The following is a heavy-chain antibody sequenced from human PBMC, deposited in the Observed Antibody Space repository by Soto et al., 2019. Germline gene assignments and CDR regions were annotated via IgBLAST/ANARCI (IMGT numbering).Heavy chain of an antibody. Sequence: RPLTLLCTAQGCTYGDYAKSWLRQAPGEGLEWVGFIRSKAYGGTTEYAASAKGRFTISRDDSKSIAYLQLNSLKTEHTAVYYCTRDSMVRAYYYMDVWGKGTTVTVSS. D-gene: IGHD3-10*01. CDR3: TRDSMVRAYYYMDV. CDR1: GCTYGDYA. V-gene: IGHV3-49*03. J-gene: IGHJ6*03. CDR2: IRSKAYGGTT.